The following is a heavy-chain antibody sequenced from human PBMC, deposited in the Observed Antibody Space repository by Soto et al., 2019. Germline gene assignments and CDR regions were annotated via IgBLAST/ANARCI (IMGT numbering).Heavy chain of an antibody. Sequence: EVQLLESGGGLVQPGGSLGLSCAASGFTFSSFVMNWVRQAPGKGLEWVSTISPGADVSHYTDSVKGRFTISRDNSRRTLHLQMDSLRVEDAAVYFCVRRAITATTKWGAFDVWGQGTAVTVSS. CDR2: ISPGADVS. V-gene: IGHV3-23*01. CDR3: VRRAITATTKWGAFDV. CDR1: GFTFSSFV. J-gene: IGHJ3*01. D-gene: IGHD1-20*01.